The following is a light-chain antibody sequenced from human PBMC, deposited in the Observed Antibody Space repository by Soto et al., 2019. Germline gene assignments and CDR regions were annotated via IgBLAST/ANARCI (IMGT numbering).Light chain of an antibody. V-gene: IGKV3-11*01. J-gene: IGKJ1*01. CDR1: QSINSY. CDR2: DAS. CDR3: QQRSNWPRT. Sequence: EIVLTQSPATLSLPPGERATLSFRASQSINSYLAWYQQKPGQAPRLLIYDASNRATGISARFSGSGSGTDFTLTISSLEPEDFAVYYCQQRSNWPRTFGQGTKVDIK.